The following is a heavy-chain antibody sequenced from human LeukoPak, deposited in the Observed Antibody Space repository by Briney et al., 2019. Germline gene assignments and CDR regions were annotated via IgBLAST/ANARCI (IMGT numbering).Heavy chain of an antibody. J-gene: IGHJ4*02. D-gene: IGHD2-15*01. V-gene: IGHV1-46*01. CDR2: INPSGGST. CDR1: GYTFTSYY. CDR3: ARRLYCSGGSCYSGGDY. Sequence: ASVKVSCKASGYTFTSYYMHWVRQAPGQGLEWMGIINPSGGSTSYAQKFQGRVTMTRDTSTSTVYMEMSSLRSEDTAVYYCARRLYCSGGSCYSGGDYWGQGTLVTVSS.